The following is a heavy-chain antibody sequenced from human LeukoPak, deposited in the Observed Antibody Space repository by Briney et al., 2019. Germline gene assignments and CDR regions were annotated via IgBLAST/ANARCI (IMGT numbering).Heavy chain of an antibody. D-gene: IGHD2-2*01. Sequence: GGSLRLSCAASGFTFSSYGMHWVRQAPGKGLEWVAVISYDGSNKYYADSVKGRFTISRDNSKNTLYLQMNSLGAEDTAVYYCAKGGGYCSSTSCYSDYWGQGTLVTVSS. CDR2: ISYDGSNK. CDR1: GFTFSSYG. CDR3: AKGGGYCSSTSCYSDY. J-gene: IGHJ4*02. V-gene: IGHV3-30*18.